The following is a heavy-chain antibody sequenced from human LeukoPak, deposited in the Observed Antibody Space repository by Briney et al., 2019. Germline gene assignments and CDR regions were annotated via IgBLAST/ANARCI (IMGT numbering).Heavy chain of an antibody. CDR2: ISAYNGNT. CDR3: ARDRHCSSTSCYRGRFDP. D-gene: IGHD2-2*01. CDR1: GYTFTSSR. Sequence: SVRVSCTPSGYTFTSSRISWVRPPPGPGLEWMGWISAYNGNTNYTQKLQGRVTMTTDTSTSTAYMELRSLRSDDTAVYYCARDRHCSSTSCYRGRFDPWGQGTLVTVSS. J-gene: IGHJ5*02. V-gene: IGHV1-18*04.